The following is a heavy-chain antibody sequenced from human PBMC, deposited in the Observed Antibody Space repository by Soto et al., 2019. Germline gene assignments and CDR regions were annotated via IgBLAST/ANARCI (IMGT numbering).Heavy chain of an antibody. CDR2: IIPIFGTA. Sequence: QVQLVQSGAEVKKPGSSVKVPCKASGGTFSSYAISWVRQAPGQGLEWMGGIIPIFGTANYAQKFQGRVTITADESTSTAYMELSSLRSEDTAVYYCARGKSSGWYHLKLPFDYWGQGTLVTVSS. D-gene: IGHD6-19*01. V-gene: IGHV1-69*01. J-gene: IGHJ4*02. CDR1: GGTFSSYA. CDR3: ARGKSSGWYHLKLPFDY.